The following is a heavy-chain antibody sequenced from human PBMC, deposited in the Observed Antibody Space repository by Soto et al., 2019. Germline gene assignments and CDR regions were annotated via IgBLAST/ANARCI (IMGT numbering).Heavy chain of an antibody. J-gene: IGHJ4*02. CDR1: GFSFSSYC. V-gene: IGHV3-33*01. CDR3: VTLPIAALREYYFDY. D-gene: IGHD3-10*01. Sequence: VGSLRLSRAAAGFSFSSYCMHWERQAPGKGLEWVAVIWYDGSNKYYADSVKGRFTISRDNSKNTLYLQMNSLRAEDTAVYYCVTLPIAALREYYFDYWGRGTLVTVSP. CDR2: IWYDGSNK.